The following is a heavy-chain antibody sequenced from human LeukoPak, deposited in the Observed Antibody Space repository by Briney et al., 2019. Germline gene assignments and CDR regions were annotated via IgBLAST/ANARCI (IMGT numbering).Heavy chain of an antibody. V-gene: IGHV3-7*01. CDR3: ARGEGVRGVMYYYYYYMDV. Sequence: GGSLRLSCAASGFTFSSYWMSWVRQAPGKGLEWVANINQDGSEKYYVDSVKGRFTISRDNAKNSLYLQMNSLRAEDTAVYYCARGEGVRGVMYYYYYYMDVWGKGPTVTVSS. D-gene: IGHD3-10*01. CDR1: GFTFSSYW. CDR2: INQDGSEK. J-gene: IGHJ6*03.